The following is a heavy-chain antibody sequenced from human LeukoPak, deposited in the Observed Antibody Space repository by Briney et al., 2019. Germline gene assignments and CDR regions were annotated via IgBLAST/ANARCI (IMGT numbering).Heavy chain of an antibody. CDR3: ARGGSRGGYNPFDY. Sequence: GGSLRLSCAASGFTFSSYSMNWVRQAPGKGLEWVSSISSSSSYIYYADSVKGRFTISRDNAKNSLYLQMNSLRAEDTAVYYCARGGSRGGYNPFDYWGQGTLVTVSS. V-gene: IGHV3-21*01. J-gene: IGHJ4*02. D-gene: IGHD5-24*01. CDR1: GFTFSSYS. CDR2: ISSSSSYI.